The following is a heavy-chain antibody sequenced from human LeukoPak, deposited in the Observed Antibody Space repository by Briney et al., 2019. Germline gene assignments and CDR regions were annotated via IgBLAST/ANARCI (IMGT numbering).Heavy chain of an antibody. CDR2: INPNSGGT. Sequence: GASVKVSCRASGYTFTGYYMHWVRQAPGQGLEWMGWINPNSGGTNYAQKFQGRVTMTRDTSISTAYMELSRLRSDDTAVYYCARRYQLPSQYNWFDPWGQGTLVTVSS. D-gene: IGHD2-2*01. J-gene: IGHJ5*02. CDR3: ARRYQLPSQYNWFDP. CDR1: GYTFTGYY. V-gene: IGHV1-2*02.